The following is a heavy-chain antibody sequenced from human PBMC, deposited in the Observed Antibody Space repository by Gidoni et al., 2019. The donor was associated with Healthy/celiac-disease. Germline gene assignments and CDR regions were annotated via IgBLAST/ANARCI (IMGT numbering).Heavy chain of an antibody. CDR2: IYYSGST. D-gene: IGHD3-22*01. Sequence: QLQLQESGPGLVKPSETLSLTCTVSGGSISRSSYYWGWIRQPPGKGLEWIGSIYYSGSTYYNPSLKSRVTISVDTSKNQFSLKLSSVTAADTAVYYCARLADYDSSGRFDYWGQGTLVTVSS. J-gene: IGHJ4*02. CDR1: GGSISRSSYY. V-gene: IGHV4-39*01. CDR3: ARLADYDSSGRFDY.